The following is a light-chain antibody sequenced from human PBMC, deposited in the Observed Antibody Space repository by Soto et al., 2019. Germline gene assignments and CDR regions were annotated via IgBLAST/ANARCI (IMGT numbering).Light chain of an antibody. V-gene: IGKV3-11*01. Sequence: IELTQSPATLSLSPGESATLSCRASQSVSSYLAWYQQKPGQAPRLLIYDASTRATGIPARFSGSGSGTDFTLTLSSLEPEDFAVYYCPQRSNWPLLYTFGQGTKLEIK. CDR1: QSVSSY. CDR2: DAS. CDR3: PQRSNWPLLYT. J-gene: IGKJ2*01.